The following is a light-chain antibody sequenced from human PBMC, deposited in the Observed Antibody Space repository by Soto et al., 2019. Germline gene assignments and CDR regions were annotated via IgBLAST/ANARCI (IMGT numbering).Light chain of an antibody. CDR2: GGS. Sequence: LSLHLRARATISYRISQSISSYLAWYQQKPGQAPRLLIYGGSTRAAGIPASFSVSGSGTFFTLAICSREAEDFSVYYCRQRSNRPLNTFGQGTRLEIK. CDR1: QSISSY. CDR3: RQRSNRPLNT. J-gene: IGKJ5*01. V-gene: IGKV3-11*01.